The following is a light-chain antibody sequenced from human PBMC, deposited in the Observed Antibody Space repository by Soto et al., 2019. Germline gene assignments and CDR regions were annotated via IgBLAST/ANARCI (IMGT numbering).Light chain of an antibody. J-gene: IGLJ2*01. CDR2: EVS. CDR1: SSDVGSYNL. Sequence: QSALTQPASVSGSPGQSITISCTGTSSDVGSYNLVSWYQQHPGKPPKLMIYEVSKRPSGVSNRFSGSKSGNTASLTISGLQAEDEADYYCCSYAGSSTFVVFGGGTKVTVL. V-gene: IGLV2-23*02. CDR3: CSYAGSSTFVV.